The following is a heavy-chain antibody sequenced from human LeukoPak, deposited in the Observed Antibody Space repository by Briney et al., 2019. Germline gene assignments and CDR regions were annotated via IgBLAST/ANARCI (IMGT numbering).Heavy chain of an antibody. CDR1: GYTFTSYY. D-gene: IGHD2-15*01. V-gene: IGHV1-46*01. CDR3: ATQGGSPNWFDP. J-gene: IGHJ5*02. Sequence: ASVKVSCKASGYTFTSYYMHWVRQAPGQGLEWMGIINPSGGSTSYAQKFQGRVTMTRDMSTSTVYMELSSLRSEDTAVYYCATQGGSPNWFDPWGQGTLVTVSS. CDR2: INPSGGST.